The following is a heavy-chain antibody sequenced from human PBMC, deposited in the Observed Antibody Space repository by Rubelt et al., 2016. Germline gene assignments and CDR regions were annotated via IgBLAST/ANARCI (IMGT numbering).Heavy chain of an antibody. Sequence: TFSSYAISWVRQAPGQGLEWMGGIIPIFGTANYAQKFQGRVTITADESTSTAYMELRSLRSDDTAVYYCARLNGDFWSGYPDYWGQGTLVTVSS. D-gene: IGHD3-3*01. J-gene: IGHJ4*02. CDR1: TFSSYA. V-gene: IGHV1-69*01. CDR3: ARLNGDFWSGYPDY. CDR2: IIPIFGTA.